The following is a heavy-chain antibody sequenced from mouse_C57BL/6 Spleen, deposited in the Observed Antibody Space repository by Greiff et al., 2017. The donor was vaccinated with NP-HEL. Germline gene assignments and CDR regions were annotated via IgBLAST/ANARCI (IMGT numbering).Heavy chain of an antibody. J-gene: IGHJ2*01. D-gene: IGHD2-1*01. Sequence: QVQLKESGAELVKPGASVKISCKASGYAFSSYWMNWVKQRPGKGLEWIGQIYPGDGDTNYNGKFKGKATLTADKSSSTAYMQLSSLTSEDSAVYFCARGDLYGNYAYFDYWGQGTTLTVSS. CDR3: ARGDLYGNYAYFDY. CDR1: GYAFSSYW. V-gene: IGHV1-80*01. CDR2: IYPGDGDT.